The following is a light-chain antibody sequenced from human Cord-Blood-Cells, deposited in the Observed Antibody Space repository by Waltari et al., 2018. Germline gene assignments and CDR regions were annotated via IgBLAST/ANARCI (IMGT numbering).Light chain of an antibody. CDR3: CSYAGSSFWV. CDR1: SSDVGRYNL. Sequence: QAALTQPAPGSGAPGQSITISCTGTSSDVGRYNLVSWYQQHPGKAPKLMIYEGSKRPSGVSNRFSGSKSGNTASLTISGLQAEDEADYYCCSYAGSSFWVFGGGTKLTVL. J-gene: IGLJ3*02. V-gene: IGLV2-23*01. CDR2: EGS.